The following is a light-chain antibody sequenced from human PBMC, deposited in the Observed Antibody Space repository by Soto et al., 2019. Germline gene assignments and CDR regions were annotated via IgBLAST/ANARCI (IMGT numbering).Light chain of an antibody. CDR2: GAS. V-gene: IGKV3-20*01. Sequence: EIVLAQSPGTLSLSPGERATLSCRASQSVTNSLLAWYQQKPGQAPRLLIYGASRRATGIPDRFTGSGSGTDITLTISRLEPEDFAVYYCQQYVSSPWAFGQGTKVEI. CDR1: QSVTNSL. CDR3: QQYVSSPWA. J-gene: IGKJ1*01.